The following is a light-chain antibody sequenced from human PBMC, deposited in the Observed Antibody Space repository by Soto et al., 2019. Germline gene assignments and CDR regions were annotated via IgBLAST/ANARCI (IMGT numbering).Light chain of an antibody. J-gene: IGKJ1*01. CDR2: GAS. V-gene: IGKV3-20*01. CDR1: QSVSSSY. Sequence: EIVLTQSPGTLSLSPGERATLSCRASQSVSSSYLAWYQQKPGQAPRLLIYGASSRATGTPDKFSGSGSGTDFILTISRLEPEDFAVYHCQQYITAPETFGQGTK. CDR3: QQYITAPET.